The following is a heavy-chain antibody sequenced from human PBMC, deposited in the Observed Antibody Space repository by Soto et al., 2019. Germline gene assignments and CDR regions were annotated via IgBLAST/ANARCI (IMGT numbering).Heavy chain of an antibody. V-gene: IGHV1-2*04. Sequence: ASVKVSCKASGYTFTGYYTHWVRQAPGQGLEWMGWINPNSGGTNYAQKFQGWVTMTRDTSISTAYMELSRLRSDDTAVYYCARAYCSSTSCYPTVDYWGQGTLVTVSS. CDR2: INPNSGGT. J-gene: IGHJ4*02. CDR3: ARAYCSSTSCYPTVDY. CDR1: GYTFTGYY. D-gene: IGHD2-2*01.